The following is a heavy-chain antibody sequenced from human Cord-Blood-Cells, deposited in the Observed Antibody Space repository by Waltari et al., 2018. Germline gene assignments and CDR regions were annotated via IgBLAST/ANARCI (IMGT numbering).Heavy chain of an antibody. V-gene: IGHV5-51*01. CDR2: IYPGDSDT. J-gene: IGHJ3*02. Sequence: EVQLVQSGAEVKKPGESLKISCKGSGYSFTSYWIGWVRQMPGKGLEWMGSIYPGDSDTRYSPSFQGQVTISADKSISTAYLQWGSLKASDTAMYYCAKLGSANWGSPPKDAFDIWGQGTMVTVSS. CDR3: AKLGSANWGSPPKDAFDI. D-gene: IGHD7-27*01. CDR1: GYSFTSYW.